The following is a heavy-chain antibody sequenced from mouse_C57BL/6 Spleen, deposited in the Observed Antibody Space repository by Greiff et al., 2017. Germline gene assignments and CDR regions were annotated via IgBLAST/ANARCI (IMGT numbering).Heavy chain of an antibody. CDR1: GYAFSSSW. CDR3: ARSRSFDY. V-gene: IGHV1-82*01. J-gene: IGHJ2*01. CDR2: IYPGDGDT. Sequence: QVQLQQSGPELVKPGASVKISCKASGYAFSSSWMNWVKQRPGKGLEWIGRIYPGDGDTNYNGKFKGKATLTADKASSTAYMQLSSLTSEDAAVYFCARSRSFDYWGQGTTLTVSS.